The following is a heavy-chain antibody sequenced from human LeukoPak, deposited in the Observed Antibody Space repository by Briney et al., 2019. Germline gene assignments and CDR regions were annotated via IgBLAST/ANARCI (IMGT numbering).Heavy chain of an antibody. Sequence: KTGGSLRLSCAASGFTFSNAWMSWVRQAPGKGLEWVGRIKSKTDGGTTDYAAPVKGRFTISRDDSKNTLYLQMNSLKTEDTAVYYRTIYNWNDVKFDYWGQGTLVTVSS. CDR3: TIYNWNDVKFDY. J-gene: IGHJ4*02. D-gene: IGHD1-1*01. V-gene: IGHV3-15*01. CDR2: IKSKTDGGTT. CDR1: GFTFSNAW.